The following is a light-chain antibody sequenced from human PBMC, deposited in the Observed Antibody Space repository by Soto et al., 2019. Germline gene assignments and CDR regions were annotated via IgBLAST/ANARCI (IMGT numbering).Light chain of an antibody. CDR1: QSIRSN. CDR3: QQYNNWPAIT. J-gene: IGKJ5*01. V-gene: IGKV3D-15*01. Sequence: EIVITQAPPTLSVSPGERAALSCRASQSIRSNLAWYQQKPGQAPRLLIYGASTRATGIPARFSGSGSGTEFTLTISSLQSEDFAVYYCQQYNNWPAITFGQGTRLEIK. CDR2: GAS.